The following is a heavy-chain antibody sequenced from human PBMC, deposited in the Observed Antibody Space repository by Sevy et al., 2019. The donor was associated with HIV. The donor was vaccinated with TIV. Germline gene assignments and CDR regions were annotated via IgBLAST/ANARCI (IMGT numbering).Heavy chain of an antibody. V-gene: IGHV3-15*01. D-gene: IGHD4-17*01. Sequence: GGSLRLSCAASGFTFSNAWMSWVRQAPGKGLEWVGRIKSKTDGGTTDYAAPVKGRFTISRDDSKNTLYLQMNSLKTEVTAVYYCTTTPYGDYDFDYWGQGTLVTVSS. J-gene: IGHJ4*02. CDR3: TTTPYGDYDFDY. CDR1: GFTFSNAW. CDR2: IKSKTDGGTT.